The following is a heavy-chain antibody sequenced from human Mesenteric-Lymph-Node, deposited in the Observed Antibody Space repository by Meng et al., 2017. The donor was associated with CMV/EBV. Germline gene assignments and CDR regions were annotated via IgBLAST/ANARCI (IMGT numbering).Heavy chain of an antibody. V-gene: IGHV3-7*01. Sequence: GGSLRLSCVGSGFKFNNYWMSWVRQVPGKGLEWVAHIKQDGSEIHYADSVKGRFTISRDSAKNSVHLQMNNLRAEDAALYYCAKEMGYDVWRDYALSAGVVFDYWGQGTQVTVSS. CDR1: GFKFNNYW. J-gene: IGHJ4*02. CDR3: AKEMGYDVWRDYALSAGVVFDY. D-gene: IGHD3-3*01. CDR2: IKQDGSEI.